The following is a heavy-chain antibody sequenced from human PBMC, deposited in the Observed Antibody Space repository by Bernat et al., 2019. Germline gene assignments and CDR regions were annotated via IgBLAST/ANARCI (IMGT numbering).Heavy chain of an antibody. J-gene: IGHJ3*02. D-gene: IGHD5-24*01. V-gene: IGHV3-21*01. CDR2: ISSSSSYI. CDR3: ARDGYNWDAFDI. Sequence: EVQLVESGGGLVKPGGSLRLSCAASGFTFSSYSMNWVRQAPGKGLEWVSSISSSSSYIYYADSVKGRFTISRDNAKNSLYLQMNSRRAEDTAVYYCARDGYNWDAFDIWGQGTMVTVSS. CDR1: GFTFSSYS.